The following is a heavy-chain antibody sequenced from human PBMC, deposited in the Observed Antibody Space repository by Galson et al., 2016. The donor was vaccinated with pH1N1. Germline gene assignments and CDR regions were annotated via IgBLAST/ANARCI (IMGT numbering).Heavy chain of an antibody. D-gene: IGHD3-9*01. CDR1: GFSFSNYG. V-gene: IGHV3-30*18. CDR2: ISIDGSNK. CDR3: AKDRPQMMLRYFDWLLGDAMDV. J-gene: IGHJ6*02. Sequence: SLRLSCAASGFSFSNYGMHWVRQAPGKGPEWVAVISIDGSNKNYADSVRGRVTISRDNSKNTLFLLLDSLRPEDTAVYYCAKDRPQMMLRYFDWLLGDAMDVWGQGTTVTVSS.